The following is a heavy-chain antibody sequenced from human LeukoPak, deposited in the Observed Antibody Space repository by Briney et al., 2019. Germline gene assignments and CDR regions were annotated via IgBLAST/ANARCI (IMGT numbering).Heavy chain of an antibody. CDR1: GGSFSGYY. CDR3: ARARSDSPIRSRATTRLDY. J-gene: IGHJ4*02. CDR2: IDYSGST. Sequence: SETLSLTCAVYGGSFSGYYWSWIRQPPGKGLEWIGEIDYSGSTNYNPSLKSRVTISVDTSKNQFSLKLSSVTAADTAVYYCARARSDSPIRSRATTRLDYWGQGTLVTVSS. D-gene: IGHD1/OR15-1a*01. V-gene: IGHV4-34*01.